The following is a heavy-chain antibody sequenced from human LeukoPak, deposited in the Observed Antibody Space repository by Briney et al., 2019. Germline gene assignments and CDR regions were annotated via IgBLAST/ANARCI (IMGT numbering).Heavy chain of an antibody. CDR3: ASYNWVYDVDY. Sequence: PGGSLRLSCAASGFTFSNYRIYWVRQAPEKGLVWVSGISPDGRETRYADSAKGRFTISRDNAKNTLYLQMNSLRADDTAVYYCASYNWVYDVDYWGEGTLVTVSS. CDR1: GFTFSNYR. CDR2: ISPDGRET. V-gene: IGHV3-74*01. J-gene: IGHJ4*02. D-gene: IGHD1-20*01.